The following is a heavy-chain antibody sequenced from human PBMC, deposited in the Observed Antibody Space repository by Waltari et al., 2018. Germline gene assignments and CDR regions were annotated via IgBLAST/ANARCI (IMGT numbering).Heavy chain of an antibody. V-gene: IGHV4-59*01. J-gene: IGHJ4*02. Sequence: QVRLQESGPGLVKPSETLSLTCTVSAASISSYYWSWILQPPGKGLEWIAYIYFSGSTSYNPSLKSRVAISGDTSKKQFSLRLSSVTAADTAVYYCARGDTSNWFASYFDFWGQGILVSVSS. D-gene: IGHD3-10*01. CDR1: AASISSYY. CDR2: IYFSGST. CDR3: ARGDTSNWFASYFDF.